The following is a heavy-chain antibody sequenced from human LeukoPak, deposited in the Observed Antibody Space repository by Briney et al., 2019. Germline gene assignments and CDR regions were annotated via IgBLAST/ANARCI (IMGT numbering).Heavy chain of an antibody. V-gene: IGHV3-30*02. J-gene: IGHJ5*02. CDR2: IRSDGSDK. CDR3: ARDVSLRGWFDP. CDR1: GFIFSTYG. Sequence: GGSLRLSCAASGFIFSTYGMHWVRQAPGKGLEWVAFIRSDGSDKSYAGSVMGRFTISRDNSKNTLYLQMNTLRAEDTAVYYCARDVSLRGWFDPWGQGTLVTVSS. D-gene: IGHD5/OR15-5a*01.